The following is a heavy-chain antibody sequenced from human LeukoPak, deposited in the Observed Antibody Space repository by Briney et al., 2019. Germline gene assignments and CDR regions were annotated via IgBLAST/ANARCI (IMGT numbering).Heavy chain of an antibody. CDR2: IYHSGST. CDR1: GGSISSSNW. Sequence: SGTLSLTCAVSGGSISSSNWWSWVRQPPGKGLEWIGEIYHSGSTNYNPSLKSRVTISVDKSKNQFSLKLSSVTAADTAVYYCAKEGYSRGYYSYYYMDVWGKGTTVTVSS. V-gene: IGHV4-4*02. CDR3: AKEGYSRGYYSYYYMDV. J-gene: IGHJ6*03. D-gene: IGHD6-13*01.